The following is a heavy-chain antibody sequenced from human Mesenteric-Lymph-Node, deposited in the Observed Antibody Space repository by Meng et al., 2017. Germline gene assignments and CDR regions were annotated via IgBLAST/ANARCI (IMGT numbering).Heavy chain of an antibody. J-gene: IGHJ4*02. CDR3: AKDKTYYYDSSGYYDAVVYYFDY. Sequence: GESLKISCAASGFTFSNYVMSWVRQAPGKGLEWVANINRDGSDTFYVDSVKGRLTISRDNTKNSLYLQMNSLRAEDTAVYYCAKDKTYYYDSSGYYDAVVYYFDYWGQGTLVTVSS. CDR2: INRDGSDT. CDR1: GFTFSNYV. D-gene: IGHD3-22*01. V-gene: IGHV3-7*01.